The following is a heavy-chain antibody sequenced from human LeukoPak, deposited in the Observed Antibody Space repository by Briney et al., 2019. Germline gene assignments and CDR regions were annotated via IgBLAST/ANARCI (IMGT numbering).Heavy chain of an antibody. CDR3: AKSNYFDSGGYYFFDY. J-gene: IGHJ4*02. Sequence: PGGSLRLSCAASGFTFSKYAMTWVRQAPGKGLEWVSGISVSGGSTNYADSVKGRFTISRDNSKNTLYLQMNGLRAEDTAVYYCAKSNYFDSGGYYFFDYWGQGTLATVSS. D-gene: IGHD3-22*01. CDR1: GFTFSKYA. V-gene: IGHV3-23*01. CDR2: ISVSGGST.